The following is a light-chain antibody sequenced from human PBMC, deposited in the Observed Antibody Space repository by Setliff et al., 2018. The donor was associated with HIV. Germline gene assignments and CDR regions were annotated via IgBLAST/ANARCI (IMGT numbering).Light chain of an antibody. CDR3: SSYTTTSTLV. J-gene: IGLJ3*02. V-gene: IGLV2-14*01. CDR1: SSDVGAYNY. Sequence: QSALTQPASVSGSPGQSITISCPGTSSDVGAYNYVSWYQQHPGKAPKRLIYEVSNRPSGVSDRFSGSKSGNTASLTISGLQPEDEADYYCSSYTTTSTLVFGGGTKVTVL. CDR2: EVS.